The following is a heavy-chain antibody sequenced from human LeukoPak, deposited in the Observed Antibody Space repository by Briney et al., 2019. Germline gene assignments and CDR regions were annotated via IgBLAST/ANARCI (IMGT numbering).Heavy chain of an antibody. D-gene: IGHD2-21*02. CDR2: INHSGSS. Sequence: SATLSLTCAVYGGSFSGHYWTWIRQPPGKGLEWIGEINHSGSSNYNPSLKRRLIISVDTSKNQFSLRLSSVTDADTAVYYCARAREEETVDSWGQGTLVTVSS. CDR1: GGSFSGHY. J-gene: IGHJ4*02. CDR3: ARAREEETVDS. V-gene: IGHV4-34*01.